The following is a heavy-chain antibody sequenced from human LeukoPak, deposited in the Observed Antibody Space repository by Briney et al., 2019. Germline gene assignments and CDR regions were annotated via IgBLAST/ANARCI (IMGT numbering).Heavy chain of an antibody. CDR3: ARHDGRGGNTMGALDS. J-gene: IGHJ4*02. CDR1: GGSFNSGSHH. Sequence: PSETLSLTCTVSGGSFNSGSHHWGWFRQSPGKGLEWIGSLYYSRTTYYNPSLNSRATISVVTSKNQFSLQLNSVTAADTAVYYCARHDGRGGNTMGALDSWGQGSLVTVSS. V-gene: IGHV4-39*01. D-gene: IGHD2-2*01. CDR2: LYYSRTT.